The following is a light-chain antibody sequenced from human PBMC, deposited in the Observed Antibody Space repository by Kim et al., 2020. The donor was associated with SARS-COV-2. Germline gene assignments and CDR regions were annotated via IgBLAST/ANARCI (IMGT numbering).Light chain of an antibody. CDR1: KSISGVKF. CDR2: AHS. Sequence: ISSTSTGKSISGVKFVSWYHQXPXTAPKLLMYAHSQRPSGVPDRFSGSKSGTSASLTVTGLRSEDEADYYCTAWDDSISVRVFGTGTKVTVL. CDR3: TAWDDSISVRV. J-gene: IGLJ6*01. V-gene: IGLV1-47*01.